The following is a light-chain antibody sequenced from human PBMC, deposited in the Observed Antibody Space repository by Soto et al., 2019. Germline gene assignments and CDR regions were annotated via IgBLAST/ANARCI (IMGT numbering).Light chain of an antibody. CDR3: QQYGSSQGLT. V-gene: IGKV3-20*01. Sequence: EIVFTQSPGTLSLSPGERATLFCRASQSVSSSYLAWYQQKPGQAPRLLIYGASSRATGIPDRFSGSGSGTDFTLTISRLEPEDFAVYYCQQYGSSQGLTFGGGTKVEFK. CDR1: QSVSSSY. CDR2: GAS. J-gene: IGKJ4*01.